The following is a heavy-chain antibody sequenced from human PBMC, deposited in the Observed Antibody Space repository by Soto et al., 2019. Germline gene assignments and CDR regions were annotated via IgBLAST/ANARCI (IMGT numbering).Heavy chain of an antibody. V-gene: IGHV4-34*01. Sequence: SETLSLTCAVYGGSFSGYYWNLLRQSQGKGLEWIGEINHSGSTNYNPSLKSRVTISVDTSKNQFSLKLHSVTAADTAVYYCARGVTVVVPSAMRGYYYYMDVWGKGTTVTVSS. CDR3: ARGVTVVVPSAMRGYYYYMDV. J-gene: IGHJ6*03. D-gene: IGHD2-2*01. CDR2: INHSGST. CDR1: GGSFSGYY.